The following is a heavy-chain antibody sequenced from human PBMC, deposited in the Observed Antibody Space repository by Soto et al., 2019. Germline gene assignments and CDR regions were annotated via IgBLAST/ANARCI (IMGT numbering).Heavy chain of an antibody. J-gene: IGHJ5*02. CDR2: IIPLYGTA. CDR3: ARDLGGCSAGSCRYNRLDP. D-gene: IGHD2-15*01. CDR1: GDTFSSYA. V-gene: IGHV1-69*13. Sequence: SVKVSCKASGDTFSSYAISWVRQAPGHGLEWMGGIIPLYGTANYAQKFQGRVTITADESTSTAYMELSSLTDGDTALYYCARDLGGCSAGSCRYNRLDPWGQGTLVTVSS.